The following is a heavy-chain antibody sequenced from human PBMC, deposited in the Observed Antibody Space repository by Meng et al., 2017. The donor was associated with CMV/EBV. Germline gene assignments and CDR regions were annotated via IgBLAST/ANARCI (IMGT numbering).Heavy chain of an antibody. V-gene: IGHV3-30*04. CDR3: ARAYGDVPAARYSYGSSLYYYYGMDV. J-gene: IGHJ6*02. CDR2: ISYDGSNK. Sequence: GGSLRLSCAASGFTFSSYAMHWVRQAPGKGLEWVAVISYDGSNKYYADSVKGRFTISRDNSKNTLYLQMNGLRAEDTAVYYCARAYGDVPAARYSYGSSLYYYYGMDVWGQGTTVTVSS. D-gene: IGHD5-18*01. CDR1: GFTFSSYA.